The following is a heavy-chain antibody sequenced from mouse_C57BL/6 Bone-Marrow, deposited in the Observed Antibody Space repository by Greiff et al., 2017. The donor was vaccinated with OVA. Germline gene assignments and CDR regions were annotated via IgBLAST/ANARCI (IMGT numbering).Heavy chain of an antibody. D-gene: IGHD2-2*01. J-gene: IGHJ3*01. Sequence: QVQLQQPGAELVRPGSSVKLSCKASGYTFTSYWMDWVKQRPGQGLEWIGNIYPSDSETHYNQKFKDKATLTVDKSSSTAYMQLSSLTSEDSAVYYCASTPMVTTRRLAYWGQGTLVTVSA. CDR1: GYTFTSYW. V-gene: IGHV1-61*01. CDR3: ASTPMVTTRRLAY. CDR2: IYPSDSET.